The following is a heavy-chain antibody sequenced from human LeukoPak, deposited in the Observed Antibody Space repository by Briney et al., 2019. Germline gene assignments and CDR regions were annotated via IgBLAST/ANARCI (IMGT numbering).Heavy chain of an antibody. J-gene: IGHJ6*02. CDR3: TRDLMDYDVSTGLHHYYMDV. V-gene: IGHV3-74*01. CDR2: INGDGRNI. CDR1: GFTFSSYA. Sequence: GGSLRLSCAASGFTFSSYAMSWVRQAPRKGLVWVSRINGDGRNINYADSVRGRFTISRDNAKNTLYLQMNTLRVEDTAVYYCTRDLMDYDVSTGLHHYYMDVWGQGTTVTVSS. D-gene: IGHD3-9*01.